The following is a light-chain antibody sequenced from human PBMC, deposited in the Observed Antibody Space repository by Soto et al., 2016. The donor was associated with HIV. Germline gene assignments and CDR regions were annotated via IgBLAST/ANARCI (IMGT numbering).Light chain of an antibody. J-gene: IGLJ2*01. CDR3: QVWDSSSDHRVV. CDR2: DDS. Sequence: SYVLTQSPSVSVAPGKTARITCGGNNIGTKSVHWYQQRPGQAPVLVVYDDSDRPSGIPERFSGSNSGNTATLSISRGEAGDEADYYCQVWDSSSDHRVVFGGGTKLTVV. CDR1: NIGTKS. V-gene: IGLV3-21*03.